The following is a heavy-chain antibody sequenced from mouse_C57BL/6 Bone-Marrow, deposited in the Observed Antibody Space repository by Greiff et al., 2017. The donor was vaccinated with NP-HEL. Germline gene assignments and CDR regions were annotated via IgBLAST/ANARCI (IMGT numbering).Heavy chain of an antibody. CDR2: IHPSDSDT. CDR3: AKRSPLSDTHPSYFAV. CDR1: GYTFTSYW. V-gene: IGHV1-74*01. J-gene: IGHJ1*01. Sequence: QVQLQQPGAELVKPGASVKVSCKASGYTFTSYWMHWVKQRPGQGLEWIGRIHPSDSDTNYNQKFKGKATLTVDKSSSTAYMQLSSLTSEDSAVSYCAKRSPLSDTHPSYFAVSGAETTLTASP. D-gene: IGHD2-13*01.